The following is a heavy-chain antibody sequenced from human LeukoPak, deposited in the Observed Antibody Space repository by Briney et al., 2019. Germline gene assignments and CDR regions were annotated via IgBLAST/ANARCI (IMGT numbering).Heavy chain of an antibody. D-gene: IGHD5-18*01. CDR3: ARLLGGIQLWFMDY. CDR1: GYSFTSYW. Sequence: GASLKISCQGSGYSFTSYWIAWVRQMPGKGLEWRGIIYPGDSNTRYSPSFQGQVTISADKSISTAYLQWSSLKASDTAIYYCARLLGGIQLWFMDYWGQGTLVTVSS. CDR2: IYPGDSNT. J-gene: IGHJ4*02. V-gene: IGHV5-51*01.